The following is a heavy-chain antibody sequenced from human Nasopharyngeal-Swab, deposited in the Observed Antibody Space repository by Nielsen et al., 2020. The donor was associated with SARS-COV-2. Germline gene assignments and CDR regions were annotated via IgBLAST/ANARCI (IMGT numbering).Heavy chain of an antibody. CDR3: AREDYYDSSGYYDRALDY. D-gene: IGHD3-22*01. Sequence: GESLKISCAASGFTFSSYGMHWVRQAPGKGLEWVAVIWYDGSNKYYADSAKGRFTISRDNSKNTLYLQMNSLRAEDTAVYYCAREDYYDSSGYYDRALDYWGQGTLVTVSS. CDR2: IWYDGSNK. V-gene: IGHV3-33*01. J-gene: IGHJ4*02. CDR1: GFTFSSYG.